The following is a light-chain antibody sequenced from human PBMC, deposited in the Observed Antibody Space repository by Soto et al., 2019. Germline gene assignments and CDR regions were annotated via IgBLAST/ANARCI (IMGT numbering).Light chain of an antibody. Sequence: QSVLTQPASVSGSPGQSITISCTGASSDVGGHKYVSWYQHHPGKAPKVIIYEVSNRPSGVSNRFFGSKSGNTASLTISGLQAEDEADYYCSSYTSSFVVFGGGTKLTVL. V-gene: IGLV2-14*01. CDR3: SSYTSSFVV. CDR2: EVS. J-gene: IGLJ2*01. CDR1: SSDVGGHKY.